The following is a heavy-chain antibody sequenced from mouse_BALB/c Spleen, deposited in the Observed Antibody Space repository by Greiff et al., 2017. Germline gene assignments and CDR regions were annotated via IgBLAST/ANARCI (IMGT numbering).Heavy chain of an antibody. CDR2: ISYSGST. V-gene: IGHV3-2*02. CDR1: GYSITSDYA. CDR3: ARSRITTVPWFAY. Sequence: EVQLQQSGPGLVKPSQSLSLTCTVTGYSITSDYAWNWIRQFPGNKLEWMGYISYSGSTSYNPSLKSRISITRDTSKNQFFLQLNSVTTEDTATYYCARSRITTVPWFAYWGQGTLVTVSA. D-gene: IGHD1-1*01. J-gene: IGHJ3*01.